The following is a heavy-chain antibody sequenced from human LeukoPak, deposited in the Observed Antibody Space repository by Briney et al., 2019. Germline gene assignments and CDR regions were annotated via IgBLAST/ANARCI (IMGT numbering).Heavy chain of an antibody. V-gene: IGHV4-34*01. CDR1: GGSFSGYY. J-gene: IGHJ6*02. CDR3: ARVPPGGNYYGMDV. Sequence: SETLSLTCAVYGGSFSGYYWSWIRQPPGKGLEWIGSIYYSGSTYYNPSLKSRVTISVDTSKNQFSLKLSSVTAADTAVYYCARVPPGGNYYGMDVWGQGTTVTVSS. CDR2: IYYSGST.